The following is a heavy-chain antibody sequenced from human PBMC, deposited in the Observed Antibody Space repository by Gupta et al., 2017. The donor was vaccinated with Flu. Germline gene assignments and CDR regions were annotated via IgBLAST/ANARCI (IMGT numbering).Heavy chain of an antibody. V-gene: IGHV4-31*02. D-gene: IGHD3-10*01. CDR3: ARGLGSMLGVASNKNYFDL. Sequence: WSWIRQHPGEGLEWMGYVYYNGYTYYNQYLQRRGAISVDTSKSKFSLNMKSVTAAEKDVYFWARGLGSMLGVASNKNYFDLWGQGTLVNVS. J-gene: IGHJ4*02. CDR2: VYYNGYT.